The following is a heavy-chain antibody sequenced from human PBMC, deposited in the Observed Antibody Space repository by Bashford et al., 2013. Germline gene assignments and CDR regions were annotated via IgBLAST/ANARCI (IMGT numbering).Heavy chain of an antibody. Sequence: VRQAPGKGLEWVSSISGSGGRTYYADSVKGRLTISRDNSKNTLYLQMDGLRAEDTAVYYCARQTGTNYYYYMDVWGKGPRSPSP. CDR3: ARQTGTNYYYYMDV. D-gene: IGHD1-7*01. CDR2: ISGSGGRT. V-gene: IGHV3-23*01. J-gene: IGHJ6*03.